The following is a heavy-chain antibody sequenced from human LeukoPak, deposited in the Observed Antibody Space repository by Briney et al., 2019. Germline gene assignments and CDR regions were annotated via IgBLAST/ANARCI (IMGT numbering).Heavy chain of an antibody. Sequence: SETLSLTCTVSGGSISSSYWGWIRQPPGKGLQWIGSIYYSGNIYYNPSLKSRVTISIDTSKNQFSLNLSSVTAADTAVYYCARHNILTGYVVDYWGQGTLVTVSS. CDR3: ARHNILTGYVVDY. CDR2: IYYSGNI. CDR1: GGSISSSY. J-gene: IGHJ4*02. V-gene: IGHV4-39*01. D-gene: IGHD3-9*01.